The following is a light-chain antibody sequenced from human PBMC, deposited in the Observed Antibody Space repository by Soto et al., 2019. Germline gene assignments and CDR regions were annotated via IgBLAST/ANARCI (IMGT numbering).Light chain of an antibody. CDR2: ATS. V-gene: IGKV3-20*01. CDR1: QSVDSNY. CDR3: QQYGGSPPAYT. J-gene: IGKJ2*01. Sequence: EVVLTQSPGTLSLSTGERATLTCRASQSVDSNYLSWFQQKHGQPPRVLVFATSSRAPDPPRRFTGSGSGTDFALTISRVEPEDFAVYYCQQYGGSPPAYTFGRGTKLEIK.